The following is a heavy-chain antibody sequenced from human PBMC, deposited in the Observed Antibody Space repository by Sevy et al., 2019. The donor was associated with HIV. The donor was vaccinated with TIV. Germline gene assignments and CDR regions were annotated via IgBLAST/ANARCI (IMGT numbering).Heavy chain of an antibody. D-gene: IGHD2-8*02. CDR3: ASLTHDWWGYYYMDV. V-gene: IGHV5-51*01. CDR1: GYSFTSYW. CDR2: IYPGDSDT. Sequence: GESLKISCKGSGYSFTSYWIGWVRQMPGKGLEWMGIIYPGDSDTRYSPSFQVQVTISADKSISTAYLQWSSLKASDTAMYYCASLTHDWWGYYYMDVWGKGTTVTVSS. J-gene: IGHJ6*03.